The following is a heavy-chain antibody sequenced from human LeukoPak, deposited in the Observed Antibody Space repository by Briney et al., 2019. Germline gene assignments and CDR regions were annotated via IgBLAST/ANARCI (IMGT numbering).Heavy chain of an antibody. V-gene: IGHV3-30*18. Sequence: GGSLRLSCAASGFTFSTYGMHWVRQAPGKGLEWVAVISYDGSHKYYADSVKGRFTVSRDKSKNTVYLQTDSLRAEDTAVYYCAKDGGQDTSGWFFFDYWGQGTLVTVSS. D-gene: IGHD6-19*01. J-gene: IGHJ4*02. CDR3: AKDGGQDTSGWFFFDY. CDR1: GFTFSTYG. CDR2: ISYDGSHK.